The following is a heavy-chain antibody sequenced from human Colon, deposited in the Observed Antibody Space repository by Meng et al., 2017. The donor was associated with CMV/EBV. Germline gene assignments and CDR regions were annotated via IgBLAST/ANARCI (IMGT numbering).Heavy chain of an antibody. CDR3: VKGHTMINP. Sequence: VQLVRSGGGLVGAGGSLRLSCAASGFIFSDYYMTWIREAPGKGLEWVSYISPTGSDTNYADSVRGRFTISRDNAKNSLFLQMSSLTAEDTAVYYCVKGHTMINPWGQGTLVTVSS. CDR2: ISPTGSDT. V-gene: IGHV3-11*05. CDR1: GFIFSDYY. J-gene: IGHJ5*02. D-gene: IGHD3-16*01.